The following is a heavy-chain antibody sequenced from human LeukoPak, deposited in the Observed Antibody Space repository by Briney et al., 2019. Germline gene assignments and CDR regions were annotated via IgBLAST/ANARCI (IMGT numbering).Heavy chain of an antibody. CDR3: ARDRYYDSSGYYYGDDAFDI. CDR1: GGTFSSYA. Sequence: ASVKVSCKASGGTFSSYAISWVRQAPGQGLEWMGRIIPIFGTANYAQKFQGRVTITTDESTSTAYMELSSLRSEDTAVYYCARDRYYDSSGYYYGDDAFDIWGQGTMVTVSS. V-gene: IGHV1-69*05. D-gene: IGHD3-22*01. J-gene: IGHJ3*02. CDR2: IIPIFGTA.